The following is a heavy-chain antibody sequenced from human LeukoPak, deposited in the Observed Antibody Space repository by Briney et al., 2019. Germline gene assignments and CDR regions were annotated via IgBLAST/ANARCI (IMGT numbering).Heavy chain of an antibody. D-gene: IGHD3-9*01. V-gene: IGHV3-30-3*01. CDR1: GFTFSSYA. Sequence: GGSLRLSCAASGFTFSSYAMHWVRQAPGKGLEWVAVISYDGSNKYYADSVKGRFTISRDNSKNTLYLQMNSLRAEDTAVYYCARAYYDILTGYYSNVDYWGQGTLVTVSS. CDR3: ARAYYDILTGYYSNVDY. J-gene: IGHJ4*02. CDR2: ISYDGSNK.